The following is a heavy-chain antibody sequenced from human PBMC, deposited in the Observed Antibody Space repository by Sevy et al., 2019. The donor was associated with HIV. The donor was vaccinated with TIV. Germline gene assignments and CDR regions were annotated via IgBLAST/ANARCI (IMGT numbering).Heavy chain of an antibody. CDR2: IGYDGSNK. V-gene: IGHV3-33*01. D-gene: IGHD4-17*01. Sequence: GGSLRLSCAASGFAPSTYGMHWVRQAPGKGLEWVAVIGYDGSNKYYADSVKGRFSISRDNSRNTLFLQMDSLRAEDTGVYYCARDPRKYGDYLLAYFDYWGQGPLVTVSS. J-gene: IGHJ4*02. CDR3: ARDPRKYGDYLLAYFDY. CDR1: GFAPSTYG.